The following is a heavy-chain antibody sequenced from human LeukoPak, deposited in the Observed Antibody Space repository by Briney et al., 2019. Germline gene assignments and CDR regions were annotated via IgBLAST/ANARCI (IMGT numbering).Heavy chain of an antibody. D-gene: IGHD6-19*01. Sequence: SVKVSCKASGGTFSSYAISWVRQAPGQGLEWMGGIIPIFGTANYAQKFQGRVTITADESTSTAYMELSSLRSEDTAVYYCAKDQSPSQWLVSYFDYWGRGTLVTVSS. CDR3: AKDQSPSQWLVSYFDY. CDR2: IIPIFGTA. V-gene: IGHV1-69*01. CDR1: GGTFSSYA. J-gene: IGHJ4*02.